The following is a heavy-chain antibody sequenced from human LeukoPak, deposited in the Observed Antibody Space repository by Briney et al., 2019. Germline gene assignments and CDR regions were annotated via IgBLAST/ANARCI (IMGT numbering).Heavy chain of an antibody. V-gene: IGHV3-7*03. D-gene: IGHD2-15*01. CDR3: AKEDCSAGGCYYSYFDS. CDR1: GFTFSSYW. Sequence: PGGSLRLSCATSGFTFSSYWMSWVRQAPGKGLEWVANIKQDGSEKYYVDSVKGRFTISRDNAKNSLYLQMNSLRAEDTAVYYCAKEDCSAGGCYYSYFDSWGQGVLVTVSS. CDR2: IKQDGSEK. J-gene: IGHJ4*02.